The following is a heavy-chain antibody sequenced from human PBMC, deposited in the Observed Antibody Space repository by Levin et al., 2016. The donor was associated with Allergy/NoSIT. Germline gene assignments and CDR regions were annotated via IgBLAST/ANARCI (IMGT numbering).Heavy chain of an antibody. Sequence: SGPTLVKPTQTLTLTCTFSGFSFSTHGMCVTWIRQPPGKALEWLARFNWDGGKYYSPSLKTRLSISQGTSKNEVVLKMTDMDPADTATYYCARIFLDYDFSRKTMDVWGQGITVTVSS. CDR1: GFSFSTHGMC. D-gene: IGHD3-3*01. J-gene: IGHJ6*02. V-gene: IGHV2-70*11. CDR3: ARIFLDYDFSRKTMDV. CDR2: FNWDGGK.